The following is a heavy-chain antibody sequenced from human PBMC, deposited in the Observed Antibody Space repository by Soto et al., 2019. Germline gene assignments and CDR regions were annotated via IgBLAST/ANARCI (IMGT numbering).Heavy chain of an antibody. D-gene: IGHD6-13*01. CDR2: INHSGST. CDR3: ARDLGSWYGRFDP. Sequence: SETLSLTCAVYGGSFSGYYWSWIRQPPGKGLEWIGEINHSGSTNYNPSLKSRVTISVDTSKNQFSLKLSSVTAADTAVYYCARDLGSWYGRFDPWGQGTLVTVSS. J-gene: IGHJ5*02. V-gene: IGHV4-34*01. CDR1: GGSFSGYY.